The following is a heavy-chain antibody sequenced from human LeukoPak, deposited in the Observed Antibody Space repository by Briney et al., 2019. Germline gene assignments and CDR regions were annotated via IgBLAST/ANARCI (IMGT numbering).Heavy chain of an antibody. CDR1: GGTFTSYA. CDR3: ARDDDSSGYYPRDAFDI. V-gene: IGHV1-69*04. D-gene: IGHD3-22*01. CDR2: IIPIPGIP. J-gene: IGHJ3*02. Sequence: GASVKVSCKASGGTFTSYAISWVRQAPGQGLEWMGRIIPIPGIPNYAQKFQGRVTITADKSTNTTYMELSSLRSEDTAVYYCARDDDSSGYYPRDAFDIWGQGTMVIVSS.